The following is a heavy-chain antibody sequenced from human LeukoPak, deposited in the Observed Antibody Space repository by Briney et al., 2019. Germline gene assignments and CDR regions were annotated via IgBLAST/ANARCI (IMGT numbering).Heavy chain of an antibody. J-gene: IGHJ4*02. D-gene: IGHD2-2*02. CDR1: GFTFSSYS. V-gene: IGHV3-21*01. CDR2: ISSSSSYI. CDR3: AREDRDCSSTSCYIGFDY. Sequence: GGSLRLPCAASGFTFSSYSMNWVRQAPGKGLEWVSSISSSSSYIYYADSVKGRFTISRDNSKNTLYLQMNSLRAEDTAVYYCAREDRDCSSTSCYIGFDYWGQGTLVTVSS.